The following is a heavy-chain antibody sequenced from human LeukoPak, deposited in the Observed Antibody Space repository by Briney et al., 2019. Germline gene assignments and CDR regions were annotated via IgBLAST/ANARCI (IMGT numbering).Heavy chain of an antibody. J-gene: IGHJ4*02. D-gene: IGHD2-15*01. CDR1: GFTFSSYG. V-gene: IGHV3-30*02. CDR3: VRGGRRTLVVVATKGGVDY. Sequence: GGSLRLSCAASGFTFSSYGMHWVRQAPGKGLEWVAFIRYDGSNKYYADSVKGRFTISRDNSKNTLYLQMNSLRAEDTAVYYCVRGGRRTLVVVATKGGVDYWGQGTLVTVSS. CDR2: IRYDGSNK.